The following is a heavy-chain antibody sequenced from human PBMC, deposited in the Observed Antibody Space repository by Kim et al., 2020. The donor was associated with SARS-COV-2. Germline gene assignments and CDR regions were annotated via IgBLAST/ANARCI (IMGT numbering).Heavy chain of an antibody. Sequence: LKSRVPISVDPSKNQFSLKLSSVTAADTAVYYCARGRLEDYDSSGYYIDYWGQGTLVTVSS. J-gene: IGHJ4*02. CDR3: ARGRLEDYDSSGYYIDY. V-gene: IGHV4-34*01. D-gene: IGHD3-22*01.